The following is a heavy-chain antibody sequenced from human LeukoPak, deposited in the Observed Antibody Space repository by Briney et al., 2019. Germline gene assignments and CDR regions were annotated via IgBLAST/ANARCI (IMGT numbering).Heavy chain of an antibody. Sequence: GGSLRLSCAASGFAVSGNYMSWVRQAPGKGLEWVSVIYTGGSTYYAESVKGRFTISRVISKNTLYLQMNSLRAEDTAVYYCAKGHSGSYYFQHWGQGTLVTVSS. D-gene: IGHD1-26*01. V-gene: IGHV3-53*01. CDR1: GFAVSGNY. J-gene: IGHJ1*01. CDR3: AKGHSGSYYFQH. CDR2: IYTGGST.